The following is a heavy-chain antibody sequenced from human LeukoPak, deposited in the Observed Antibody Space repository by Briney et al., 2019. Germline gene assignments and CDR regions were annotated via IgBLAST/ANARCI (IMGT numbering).Heavy chain of an antibody. CDR3: VRDHNSENWGSLGK. CDR2: INLNSGGT. J-gene: IGHJ4*02. CDR1: GYTFTGYY. D-gene: IGHD7-27*01. V-gene: IGHV1-2*02. Sequence: ASVKVSCKASGYTFTGYYVHWVRQAPGQGLEWLGWINLNSGGTNYAQKFQGRVTITQDRSSNTVYMDLNRLTSDDTALYYCVRDHNSENWGSLGKWGQGTLVTVSS.